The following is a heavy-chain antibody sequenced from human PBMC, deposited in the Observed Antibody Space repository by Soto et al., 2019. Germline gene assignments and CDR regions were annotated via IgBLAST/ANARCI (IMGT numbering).Heavy chain of an antibody. CDR2: IWPGDSDA. J-gene: IGHJ4*03. CDR1: GYTFADYW. Sequence: ESLKISCKGSGYTFADYWIGWVRQMPGKGLEWMGIIWPGDSDARYSPSFQGQVTMSVDKSISTAYLQWSSLKASDTAIYYCARRQGSGYFGPRGQGTLVTVSS. V-gene: IGHV5-51*01. CDR3: ARRQGSGYFGP.